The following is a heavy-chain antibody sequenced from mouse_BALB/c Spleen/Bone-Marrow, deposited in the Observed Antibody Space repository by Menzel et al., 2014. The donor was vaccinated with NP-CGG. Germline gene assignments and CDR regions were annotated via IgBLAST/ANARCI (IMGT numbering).Heavy chain of an antibody. D-gene: IGHD2-1*01. CDR1: GFTFSDYY. Sequence: EVKLQESGGGLVKPGGSLKLSCAASGFTFSDYYMYWVRQTPEKRLEWVATISDGGSYTYYPDSVKERFTISRDNAKNNLYLQMSSLKSEDTAMYYCARDGNYYAMDYWGQGTSVTVSS. CDR2: ISDGGSYT. CDR3: ARDGNYYAMDY. J-gene: IGHJ4*01. V-gene: IGHV5-4*02.